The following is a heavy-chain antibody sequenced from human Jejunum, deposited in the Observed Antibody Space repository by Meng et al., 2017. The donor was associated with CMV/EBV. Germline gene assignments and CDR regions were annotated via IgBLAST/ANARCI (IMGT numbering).Heavy chain of an antibody. CDR3: ARDPRNKGLDP. CDR1: GFTFSGYY. Sequence: SCAASGFTFSGYYMIRVRQAPGKGLEWISHINGPATAVYYANSVKGRFTISRDNAQNSLYLQMDSLRVEDSAVYYCARDPRNKGLDPWGQGTLVTVSS. CDR2: INGPATAV. J-gene: IGHJ5*02. V-gene: IGHV3-11*01.